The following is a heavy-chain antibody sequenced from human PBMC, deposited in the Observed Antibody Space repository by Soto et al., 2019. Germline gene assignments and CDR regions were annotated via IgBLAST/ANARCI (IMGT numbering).Heavy chain of an antibody. CDR3: ATLAVAGPYVNWFDP. D-gene: IGHD6-19*01. J-gene: IGHJ5*02. CDR2: FDPEDGET. V-gene: IGHV1-24*01. Sequence: ASVKVSCKVSGYTLTELSMHWVRQAPGKGLEWMGGFDPEDGETIYAQKFQGRVTMTEDTSTDTAYMELSSLRSEDTAVYYCATLAVAGPYVNWFDPWGQGTLVTVSS. CDR1: GYTLTELS.